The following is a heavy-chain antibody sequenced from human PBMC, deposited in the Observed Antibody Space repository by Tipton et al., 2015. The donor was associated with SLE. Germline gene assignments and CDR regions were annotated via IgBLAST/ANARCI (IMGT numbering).Heavy chain of an antibody. CDR2: IYYTGST. V-gene: IGHV4-59*06. CDR3: ARVVAARGRDSSGGYDY. D-gene: IGHD3-22*01. CDR1: GGSISNYY. Sequence: LRLSCTVSGGSISNYYWSWIRQPPGKGLEWIGYIYYTGSTYYNPSLRSRVTISMDTSKNRFSLRVSSVTAADTAVYYCARVVAARGRDSSGGYDYWGQGTLVTVSS. J-gene: IGHJ4*02.